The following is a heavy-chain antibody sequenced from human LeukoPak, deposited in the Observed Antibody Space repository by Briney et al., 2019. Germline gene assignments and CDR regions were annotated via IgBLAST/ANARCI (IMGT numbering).Heavy chain of an antibody. CDR1: GFTFSSYG. CDR2: ISYDGSNK. D-gene: IGHD3-22*01. CDR3: ARGFQTYYYDSSGYCNDY. V-gene: IGHV3-30*03. Sequence: GGSLRLSCAASGFTFSSYGMHWVRQAPGKGLEWVAVISYDGSNKYYADSVKGRFTISRDNAKNSLYLQMNSLRAEDTAVYYCARGFQTYYYDSSGYCNDYWGQGTLVTVSS. J-gene: IGHJ4*02.